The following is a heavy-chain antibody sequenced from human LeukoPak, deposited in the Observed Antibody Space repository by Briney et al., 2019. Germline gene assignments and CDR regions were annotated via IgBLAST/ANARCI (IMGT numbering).Heavy chain of an antibody. D-gene: IGHD4-23*01. Sequence: SETLSLTCAVYGGSFSGYYWSWIRQPPGKGLEWIGSIHYSGSTYYNPSLKSRVTISVDTSKNQFSLKLSSVTAADTAVYYCAREGGDYGGNSQFWYFDLWGRGTLVTVSS. V-gene: IGHV4-34*01. CDR3: AREGGDYGGNSQFWYFDL. CDR2: IHYSGST. CDR1: GGSFSGYY. J-gene: IGHJ2*01.